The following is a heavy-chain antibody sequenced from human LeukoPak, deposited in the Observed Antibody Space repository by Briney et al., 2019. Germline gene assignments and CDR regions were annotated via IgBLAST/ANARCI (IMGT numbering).Heavy chain of an antibody. CDR2: IYYSGST. V-gene: IGHV4-59*01. Sequence: PSXTLSLTCTVSGGSISSYYWSWIRQPPGKGLEWIGYIYYSGSTNYNPSLKSRVTISVDTSKNQFSLKLSSVTAADTAVYYCARVDTYYYDSSGYDDAFDIWGQGTMVTVSS. J-gene: IGHJ3*02. D-gene: IGHD3-22*01. CDR1: GGSISSYY. CDR3: ARVDTYYYDSSGYDDAFDI.